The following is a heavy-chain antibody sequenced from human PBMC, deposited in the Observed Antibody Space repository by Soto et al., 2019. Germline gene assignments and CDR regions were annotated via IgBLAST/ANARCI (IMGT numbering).Heavy chain of an antibody. V-gene: IGHV4-34*01. CDR3: ARGPRFFDY. Sequence: QVQLQQWGAGLLKPSETLALTCAVYGGSFSGYYWSWIRQPPGKGLEWIGEINHSRSTNYNPSLKSRVTISVDTSKNQFSLKLSSVTAADTAVYYCARGPRFFDYWGQGTLVTVSS. J-gene: IGHJ4*02. CDR1: GGSFSGYY. CDR2: INHSRST.